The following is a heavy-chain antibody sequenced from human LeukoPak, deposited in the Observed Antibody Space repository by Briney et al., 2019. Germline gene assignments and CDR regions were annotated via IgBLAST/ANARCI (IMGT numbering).Heavy chain of an antibody. CDR1: GFTFSSYE. D-gene: IGHD2-21*02. J-gene: IGHJ5*02. Sequence: PGGSLRLSCAASGFTFSSYEMNWVRPAPGEGLEWGSYISSSGSTIYYAASVKGRFTISRDNAKNSLYLQMNSLRAEDTAVYYCARDGVGNHGDCVLGGNWFDPWGQGTLVTVSS. CDR3: ARDGVGNHGDCVLGGNWFDP. CDR2: ISSSGSTI. V-gene: IGHV3-48*03.